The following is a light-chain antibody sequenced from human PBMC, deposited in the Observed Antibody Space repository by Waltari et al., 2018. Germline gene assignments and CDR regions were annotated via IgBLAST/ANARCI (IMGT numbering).Light chain of an antibody. CDR1: IRDIRGYDH. CDR3: SSYSDSWL. CDR2: EVS. J-gene: IGLJ2*01. Sequence: QSALPQPAPVSGSPGESIPSSFSGGIRDIRGYDHVSWYQHPPGKAPHLLLYEVSHRPAGVSNRFSGAKSGNTASLTISGLRAEDEADYYCSSYSDSWLFGGGTQLTVL. V-gene: IGLV2-14*01.